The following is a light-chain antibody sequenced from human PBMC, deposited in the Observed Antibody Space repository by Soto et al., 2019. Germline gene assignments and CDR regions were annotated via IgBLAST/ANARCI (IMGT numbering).Light chain of an antibody. Sequence: DIQMTQSPSSLSASVGDRVTITCRASQSISSYLNWYQQKPGKAPKLLIYAASSFQSGVPSRFSGSGSGTDFTLTISSLQPEDFATYYCQQSYSTPPLTFGGGTQVEIK. J-gene: IGKJ4*01. CDR3: QQSYSTPPLT. V-gene: IGKV1-39*01. CDR1: QSISSY. CDR2: AAS.